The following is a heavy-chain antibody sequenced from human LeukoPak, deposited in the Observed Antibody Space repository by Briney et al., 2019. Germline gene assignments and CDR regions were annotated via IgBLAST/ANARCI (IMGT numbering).Heavy chain of an antibody. CDR2: IYYSGST. Sequence: SQTLSLTCTVSGGSISSGGYYWSWIRQHPGKGLEWIGYIYYSGSTYYNPSLKSRVTISVDTSKNQFSLKLSSVTAADTAVYFCARRMGQQLGVDAFDVWGQGTMVTVSS. J-gene: IGHJ3*01. D-gene: IGHD6-13*01. V-gene: IGHV4-31*03. CDR3: ARRMGQQLGVDAFDV. CDR1: GGSISSGGYY.